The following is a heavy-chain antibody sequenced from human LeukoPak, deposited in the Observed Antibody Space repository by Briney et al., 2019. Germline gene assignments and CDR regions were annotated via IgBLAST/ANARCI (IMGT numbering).Heavy chain of an antibody. CDR1: GFTFSSYA. J-gene: IGHJ4*02. CDR2: ISGSGGST. D-gene: IGHD2-15*01. CDR3: AKALPIYYFDF. Sequence: GGSLRLSCAASGFTFSSYAMSWVRHPPGKGLEWVSAISGSGGSTYYAGSVKGRFTISRDNSKNTLYLQMNSLRAEDTAVYYCAKALPIYYFDFWGQGTVVTVSS. V-gene: IGHV3-23*01.